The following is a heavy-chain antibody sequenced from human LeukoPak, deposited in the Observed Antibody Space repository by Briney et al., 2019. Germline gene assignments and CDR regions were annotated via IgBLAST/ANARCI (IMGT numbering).Heavy chain of an antibody. CDR3: ARGGEDYYGSGSYYPVYYGMDV. V-gene: IGHV3-11*01. Sequence: GSLRLSCAASGFTFSDYYMSWIRQAPGKGLEWVSYISSSGSTIYYADSVKGRFTISRDNAKNSLYLQMNSLRAEDTAVYYCARGGEDYYGSGSYYPVYYGMDVWGQGTTVTVSS. CDR1: GFTFSDYY. CDR2: ISSSGSTI. J-gene: IGHJ6*02. D-gene: IGHD3-10*01.